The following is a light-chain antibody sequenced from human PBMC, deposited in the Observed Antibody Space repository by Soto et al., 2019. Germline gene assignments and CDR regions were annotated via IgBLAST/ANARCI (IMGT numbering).Light chain of an antibody. V-gene: IGLV1-47*01. Sequence: QSVLPQPPSASGPPGQRVTISCSGSSSNIGSNYVYWYQQLPGTAPKLLIYRNNQRPSGVPDRFSGSKSGTSASLAISGLRSEDEADDYCAAWDDSLSGLWVFGGGTKVTVL. CDR3: AAWDDSLSGLWV. J-gene: IGLJ3*02. CDR1: SSNIGSNY. CDR2: RNN.